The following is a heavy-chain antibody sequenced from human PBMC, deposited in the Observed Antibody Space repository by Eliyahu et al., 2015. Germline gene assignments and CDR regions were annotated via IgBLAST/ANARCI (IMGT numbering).Heavy chain of an antibody. D-gene: IGHD2-15*01. CDR1: GGTXIPDT. CDR3: ATLGFCSGGTCYSDN. J-gene: IGHJ4*02. Sequence: QVXLXXSGAEVKKPGSSVXVSCKASGGTXIPDTFSWVRQAPGQGLEWMXGIVSILGTANYXQKFQGRVTITADESTSTAYMELTRLRSEDTAVYYCATLGFCSGGTCYSDNWGRGTLVTVSS. CDR2: IVSILGTA. V-gene: IGHV1-69*01.